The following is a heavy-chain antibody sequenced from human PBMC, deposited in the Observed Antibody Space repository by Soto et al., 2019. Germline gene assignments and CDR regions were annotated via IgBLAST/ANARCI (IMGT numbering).Heavy chain of an antibody. V-gene: IGHV1-2*02. CDR1: GYTLTGYY. J-gene: IGHJ3*02. CDR2: INPNSGGT. D-gene: IGHD4-17*01. CDR3: ASEGGVNTTAVTSYVFDI. Sequence: ASVKVSCKASGYTLTGYYMHWVRQAPGQGLEWMGWINPNSGGTNYAQKLQGRVTMTRDTSLSTAYMELSRLRSEDTAVYYCASEGGVNTTAVTSYVFDIWGQGTRVTVAS.